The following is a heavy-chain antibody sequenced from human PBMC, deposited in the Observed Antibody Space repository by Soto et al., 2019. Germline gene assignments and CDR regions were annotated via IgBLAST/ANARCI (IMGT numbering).Heavy chain of an antibody. Sequence: SETLSLTCTVSGGSISSYYWSWIRQPPGKGLEWIGYIYYSGSTNYNPSLKSRVTISVDTSKNQFSLKLSSVTAADTAVFYCARDQVPAANDTWFAPGGQGTLVPVSS. V-gene: IGHV4-59*01. D-gene: IGHD6-25*01. CDR3: ARDQVPAANDTWFAP. CDR2: IYYSGST. CDR1: GGSISSYY. J-gene: IGHJ5*02.